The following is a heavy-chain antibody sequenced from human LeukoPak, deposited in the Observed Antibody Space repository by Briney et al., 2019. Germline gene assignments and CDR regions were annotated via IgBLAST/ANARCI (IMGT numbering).Heavy chain of an antibody. CDR1: GFTFDDYT. V-gene: IGHV3-43*01. CDR2: ISWDGGNT. J-gene: IGHJ4*02. D-gene: IGHD1-1*01. CDR3: AKASMSGRGYLDN. Sequence: GGSLRLSCAASGFTFDDYTMHWVRQAPGKGLEWISLISWDGGNTYYADSVKGRFTISRDNSKKSIYLQMNSLTAEDTAVYYCAKASMSGRGYLDNWGQGTPVTVSS.